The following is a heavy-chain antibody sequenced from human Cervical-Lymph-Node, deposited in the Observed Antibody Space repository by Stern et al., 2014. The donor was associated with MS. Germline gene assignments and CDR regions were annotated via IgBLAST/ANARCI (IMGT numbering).Heavy chain of an antibody. J-gene: IGHJ4*02. Sequence: QVQLVQSGAEVKKPGSSGTASCKASGGTFSNYAITWFRQAPGRGLEWMGDTNPLFGTTNYAQKFQGRVTMTAHESTATAYMELSGLRSEDTAVYYCAGDRHSSGFDHWGQGTLVTVSS. CDR1: GGTFSNYA. D-gene: IGHD3-22*01. V-gene: IGHV1-69*01. CDR2: TNPLFGTT. CDR3: AGDRHSSGFDH.